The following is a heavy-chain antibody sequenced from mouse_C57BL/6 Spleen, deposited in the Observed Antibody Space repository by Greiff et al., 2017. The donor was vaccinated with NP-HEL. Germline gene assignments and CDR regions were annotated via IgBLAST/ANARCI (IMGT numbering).Heavy chain of an antibody. Sequence: QVQLKESGPELVKPGASVKISCKASGYAFSSSWMNWVKQRPGQGLEWIGRIYPGDGDTNYNGKFKGKATLTADKSSSTAYMQLSSLASEDSAVYFCARDGYDAEDYWGQGTSATVAS. V-gene: IGHV1-82*01. D-gene: IGHD2-2*01. CDR3: ARDGYDAEDY. CDR2: IYPGDGDT. CDR1: GYAFSSSW. J-gene: IGHJ4*01.